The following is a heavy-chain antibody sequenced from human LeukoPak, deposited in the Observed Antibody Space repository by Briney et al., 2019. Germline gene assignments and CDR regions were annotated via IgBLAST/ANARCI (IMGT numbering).Heavy chain of an antibody. CDR1: GFTVSSNY. Sequence: PGGSLRLSCAASGFTVSSNYMSWVRQAPGKGLEWVSVIYSGGSTYYADSVKGRFTISRDNSKNTLYLQMNSLRAEDTAVYYCAREGSSGWYHHAFDIWGQGTMVTVSS. CDR3: AREGSSGWYHHAFDI. CDR2: IYSGGST. V-gene: IGHV3-53*01. J-gene: IGHJ3*02. D-gene: IGHD6-19*01.